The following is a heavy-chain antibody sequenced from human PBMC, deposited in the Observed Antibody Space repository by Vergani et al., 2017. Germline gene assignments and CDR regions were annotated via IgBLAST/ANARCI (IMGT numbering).Heavy chain of an antibody. CDR1: GFPFSTYA. CDR3: AGPQGTSAYYYGGFDY. V-gene: IGHV3-23*01. CDR2: IISDGGST. D-gene: IGHD3-22*01. Sequence: EVQLLESGGGLVQPGGSWSLSCEASGFPFSTYAMTWVGQAPGKGLEWVSIIISDGGSTYYANSVKGRFTTSRDNSKNTLSLQMNSLTAEDASIYYCAGPQGTSAYYYGGFDYWGQGILVTVSS. J-gene: IGHJ4*02.